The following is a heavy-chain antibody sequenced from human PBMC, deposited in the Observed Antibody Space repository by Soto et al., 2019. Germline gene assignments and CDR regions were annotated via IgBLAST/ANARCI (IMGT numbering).Heavy chain of an antibody. CDR3: ASGAASYYDTCRY. V-gene: IGHV3-30-3*01. J-gene: IGHJ4*02. D-gene: IGHD3-22*01. CDR1: GFNFNIHA. CDR2: MSPGGNSQ. Sequence: GGSLRLSCAAPGFNFNIHALHWIRQAPGEGLEWVAVMSPGGNSQYYADSVKGRFTISRDTSKSTLYLQMTSLRPEDTAVYYWASGAASYYDTCRYWGQGTLVTVSS.